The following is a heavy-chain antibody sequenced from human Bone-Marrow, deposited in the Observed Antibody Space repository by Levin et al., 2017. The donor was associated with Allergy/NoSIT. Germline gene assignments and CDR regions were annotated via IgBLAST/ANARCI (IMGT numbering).Heavy chain of an antibody. D-gene: IGHD4-17*01. CDR3: ARDRGVTTLPNYYYYYGMDV. CDR2: IYTSGST. Sequence: ESLKISCTVSGGSISSYYWSWIRQPAGKGLEWIGRIYTSGSTNYNPSLKSRVTMSVDTSKNQFSLKLSSVTAADTAVYYCARDRGVTTLPNYYYYYGMDVWGQGTTVTVSS. J-gene: IGHJ6*02. V-gene: IGHV4-4*07. CDR1: GGSISSYY.